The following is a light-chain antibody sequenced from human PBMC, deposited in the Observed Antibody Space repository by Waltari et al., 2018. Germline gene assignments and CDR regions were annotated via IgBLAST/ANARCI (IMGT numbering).Light chain of an antibody. CDR1: GVGNKA. Sequence: SYILTQPPSVSVAPGQTARVSCGGDGVGNKAVHCYRQKPGQAPVLVIHDDDDRPSGIPERISASNSGNTATLTISRVEAWDEADYYCQAWDSSSYQVVFGGGTKLTVL. J-gene: IGLJ2*01. CDR2: DDD. CDR3: QAWDSSSYQVV. V-gene: IGLV3-21*02.